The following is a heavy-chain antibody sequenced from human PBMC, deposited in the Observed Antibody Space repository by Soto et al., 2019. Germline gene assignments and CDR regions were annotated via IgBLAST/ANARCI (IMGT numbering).Heavy chain of an antibody. CDR3: AKDGNWLDVYFDV. D-gene: IGHD6-19*01. J-gene: IGHJ4*02. Sequence: GGSLRLSCVASGIDFSNYAMSWVRQAPGKGLEWVSIISASGRSTYHADSVKGRFTISRDNSKNTLYLHMTNLRADDTAVYYCAKDGNWLDVYFDVWGQGTPVTVSS. CDR2: ISASGRST. V-gene: IGHV3-23*01. CDR1: GIDFSNYA.